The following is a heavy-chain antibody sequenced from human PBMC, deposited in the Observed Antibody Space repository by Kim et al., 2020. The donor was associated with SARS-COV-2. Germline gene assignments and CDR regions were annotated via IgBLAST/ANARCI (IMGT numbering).Heavy chain of an antibody. CDR2: ISGSGGST. Sequence: GGSLRLSCAASGFTFSSYAMSWVRQAPGKGLEWVSAISGSGGSTYYADSVKGRFTISRDNSKNTLYLQMNSLRAEDTAVYYCATSGNYDFWSGYHAFDIWGQGTMVTVSS. J-gene: IGHJ3*02. D-gene: IGHD3-3*01. CDR1: GFTFSSYA. V-gene: IGHV3-23*01. CDR3: ATSGNYDFWSGYHAFDI.